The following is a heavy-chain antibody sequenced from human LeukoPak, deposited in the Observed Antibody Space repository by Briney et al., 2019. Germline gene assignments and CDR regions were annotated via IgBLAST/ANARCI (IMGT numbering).Heavy chain of an antibody. CDR3: ARGIGYTYGLGY. J-gene: IGHJ4*02. CDR1: GFTFSSYW. V-gene: IGHV3-74*01. D-gene: IGHD5-18*01. Sequence: GGSLRLSCAASGFTFSSYWMHWVRQAPGKGLVWVSRINSDGGSTSYADSVKGRFAISGDNAKNTLYLQMNSLRAEDTAVYYCARGIGYTYGLGYWGQGTLVTVSS. CDR2: INSDGGST.